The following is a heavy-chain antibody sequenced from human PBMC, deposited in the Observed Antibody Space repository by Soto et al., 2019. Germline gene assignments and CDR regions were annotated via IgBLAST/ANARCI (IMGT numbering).Heavy chain of an antibody. CDR2: ISYDGSNK. V-gene: IGHV3-30*03. J-gene: IGHJ4*02. Sequence: PGGSLRLSCAASGFTFSSYGMHWVRQAPGKGLEWVAVISYDGSNKYYADSVKGRFTISRDNSKNTLYLQMNSLRAEDTAVYYCATLNPSIDYWGQGTLVTVSS. CDR3: ATLNPSIDY. CDR1: GFTFSSYG.